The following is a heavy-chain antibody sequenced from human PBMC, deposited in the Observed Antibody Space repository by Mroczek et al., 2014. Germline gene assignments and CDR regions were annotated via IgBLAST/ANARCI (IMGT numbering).Heavy chain of an antibody. D-gene: IGHD5-18*01. CDR1: GGSISSYY. Sequence: QVQLVQSGPGLVKPSETLSLTCTVSGGSISSYYWSWIRQPPGKGLEWIGYIYYSGSTNYNPSLKSRVTISVDTSENQFSLKLSSVTAADTAVYYCASSGYSYGQFDYVGPGNPGHRLL. J-gene: IGHJ4*02. CDR2: IYYSGST. CDR3: ASSGYSYGQFDY. V-gene: IGHV4-59*01.